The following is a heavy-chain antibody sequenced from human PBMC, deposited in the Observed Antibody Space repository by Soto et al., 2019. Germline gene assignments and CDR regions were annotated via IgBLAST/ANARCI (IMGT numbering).Heavy chain of an antibody. CDR2: IYHSGGT. V-gene: IGHV4-30-2*01. J-gene: IGHJ4*02. D-gene: IGHD4-17*01. Sequence: QLQLQESGSGLVKPSQTLSLTCAVSGCSISSGGYSWSWIRQPPGNGLEWIGYIYHSGGTYYNPSLTSRVTISVDRSKNPFSLKLSSVTAADTAVYYCARSHTTVTSYDYWGQGTLVTVSS. CDR3: ARSHTTVTSYDY. CDR1: GCSISSGGYS.